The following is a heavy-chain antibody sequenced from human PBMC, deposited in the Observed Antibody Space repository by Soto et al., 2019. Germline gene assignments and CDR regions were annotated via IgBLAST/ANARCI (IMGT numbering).Heavy chain of an antibody. J-gene: IGHJ6*02. D-gene: IGHD1-20*01. V-gene: IGHV3-30*18. CDR1: GFTFSSYG. CDR2: ISYDGSNK. Sequence: QVQLVESGGGVVQPGRSLRLSCAASGFTFSSYGMHWVRQAPGKGLEWVAVISYDGSNKYYADSVKGRFTISRDNSKNTLYLHMSSLRAEDTAVYYCAKVEGGGITDTYYYGMDVWGQGTTVTVSS. CDR3: AKVEGGGITDTYYYGMDV.